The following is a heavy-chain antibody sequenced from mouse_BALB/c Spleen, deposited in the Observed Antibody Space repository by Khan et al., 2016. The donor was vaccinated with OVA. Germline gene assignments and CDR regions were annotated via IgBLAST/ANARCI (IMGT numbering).Heavy chain of an antibody. CDR2: LWSGGIT. J-gene: IGHJ3*01. Sequence: VQLQESGPGLVQPSQSLSITCTVSGFSLPSYGVHWVRQSPGKGLEWLGVLWSGGITDYSAAFISRLSISKDNSKSQVFFKMNSLQANDTAIYYCARNYDYDEGLAYWGQGTLVTVSA. D-gene: IGHD2-4*01. CDR1: GFSLPSYG. V-gene: IGHV2-2*02. CDR3: ARNYDYDEGLAY.